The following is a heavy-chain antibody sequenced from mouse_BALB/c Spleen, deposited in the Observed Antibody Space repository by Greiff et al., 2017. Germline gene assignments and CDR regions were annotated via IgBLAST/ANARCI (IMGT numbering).Heavy chain of an antibody. Sequence: QVQLQQSGAELMKPGASVKISCKATGYTFSSYWIEWVKQRPGHGLEWIGEILPGSGSTNYNEKFKGKATFTADTSSNTAYMQLSSLTSEDSAVYYCARSEYGNYYYAMDDWGQGTSVTVSS. J-gene: IGHJ4*01. CDR2: ILPGSGST. D-gene: IGHD2-10*02. V-gene: IGHV1-9*01. CDR1: GYTFSSYW. CDR3: ARSEYGNYYYAMDD.